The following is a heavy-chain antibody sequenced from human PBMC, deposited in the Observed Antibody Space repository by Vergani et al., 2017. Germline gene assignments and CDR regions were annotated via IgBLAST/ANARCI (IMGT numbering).Heavy chain of an antibody. V-gene: IGHV4-61*02. CDR2: VYGSGNI. Sequence: QVQLQESGPGLVKPSQTLSLTCSVSGVSVSSTAFYWNWIRQPAGKGLEWIGRVYGSGNINYNPSLKSRVTISRDTSKNQFSLKVHSVTAADTAVYYCARGETRTDWLDPWGQGTQVSVSS. D-gene: IGHD3-16*01. CDR3: ARGETRTDWLDP. J-gene: IGHJ5*02. CDR1: GVSVSSTAFY.